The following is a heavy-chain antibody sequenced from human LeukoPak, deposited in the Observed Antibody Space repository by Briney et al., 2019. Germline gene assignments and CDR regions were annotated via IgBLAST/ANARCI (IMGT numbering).Heavy chain of an antibody. D-gene: IGHD3-16*01. V-gene: IGHV3-23*01. CDR2: ISGSGDST. Sequence: GGSLRLSCAASGFSFSSYAMSWVRQAPGKGLEWVSFISGSGDSTYYADSVKGRFTSSRDNSKNTVYLQMNSLRGEDTAVYYCAKDGGGRRGSFDYWGQGTPVTVSS. CDR1: GFSFSSYA. J-gene: IGHJ4*02. CDR3: AKDGGGRRGSFDY.